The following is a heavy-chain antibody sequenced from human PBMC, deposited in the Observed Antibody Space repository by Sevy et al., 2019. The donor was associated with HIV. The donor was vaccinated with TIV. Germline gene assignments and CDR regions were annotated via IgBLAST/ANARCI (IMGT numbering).Heavy chain of an antibody. CDR3: VGRRYRVGHSWSYFFDF. CDR1: GFTFSSYW. V-gene: IGHV3-7*03. J-gene: IGHJ4*02. CDR2: IKEDGSVK. D-gene: IGHD5-18*01. Sequence: GGSLRLSCEASGFTFSSYWMSWVRQAPGKGLEWVANIKEDGSVKYYVDSVKGRFTISRDNAKNSVYLQMNRLQVEDTATYFCVGRRYRVGHSWSYFFDFWGQGTPVTVSS.